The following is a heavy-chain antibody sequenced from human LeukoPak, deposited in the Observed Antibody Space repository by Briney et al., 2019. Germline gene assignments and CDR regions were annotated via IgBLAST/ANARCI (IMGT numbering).Heavy chain of an antibody. J-gene: IGHJ5*02. CDR1: GGSISSSSYY. V-gene: IGHV4-39*07. D-gene: IGHD3-10*01. Sequence: SETLSLTCTVSGGSISSSSYYWGWIRQPPGKGLEWIGSIYYSGSTYYNPSLKSRATISVDTSKNQFSLKLSSVTAADTAVYYCARQFYTATVLFWFDLWGQGTLVTVSS. CDR2: IYYSGST. CDR3: ARQFYTATVLFWFDL.